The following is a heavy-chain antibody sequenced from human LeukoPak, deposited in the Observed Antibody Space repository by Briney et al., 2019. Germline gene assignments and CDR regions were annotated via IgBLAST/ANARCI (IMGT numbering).Heavy chain of an antibody. V-gene: IGHV4-4*07. Sequence: KPSETLSLTCTVSGGSISNSYWSWFRQPAGKGLEWSGRIYTSGSTIYNPSLKSRVTMSVDTSKNQFSLKLTSMTAADTAVYYCARDRGSYPYYFNYWGQGTLVTVSS. CDR1: GGSISNSY. J-gene: IGHJ4*02. CDR2: IYTSGST. CDR3: ARDRGSYPYYFNY. D-gene: IGHD3-16*01.